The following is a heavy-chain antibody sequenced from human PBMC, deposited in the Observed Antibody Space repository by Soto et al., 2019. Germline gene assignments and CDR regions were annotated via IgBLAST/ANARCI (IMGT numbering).Heavy chain of an antibody. Sequence: GGSLRLSCAASGFTFSSYGMHWVRQAPGKGLEWVAVISYGGSNKYYADSVKGRFTISRDNSKNTLYLQMNSLRAEDTAVYYCAKERCLEWFDSGYGMDVWGQGTTVTVSS. D-gene: IGHD3-3*01. CDR2: ISYGGSNK. V-gene: IGHV3-30*18. J-gene: IGHJ6*02. CDR3: AKERCLEWFDSGYGMDV. CDR1: GFTFSSYG.